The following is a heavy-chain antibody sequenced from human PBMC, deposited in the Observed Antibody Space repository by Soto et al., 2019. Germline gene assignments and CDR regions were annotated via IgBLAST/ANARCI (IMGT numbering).Heavy chain of an antibody. J-gene: IGHJ4*01. CDR2: IYYSGST. D-gene: IGHD6-19*01. CDR1: GGSISSYY. CDR3: ARQVGGWAPWYFVS. V-gene: IGHV4-59*08. Sequence: SETLSLTCTVSGGSISSYYWSWIRQPPGKGLEWIGYIYYSGSTNYNPSLKSRVTISVDTSKNQFSLKLSSVTAADTAVYYCARQVGGWAPWYFVSWGHGTLVTVPQ.